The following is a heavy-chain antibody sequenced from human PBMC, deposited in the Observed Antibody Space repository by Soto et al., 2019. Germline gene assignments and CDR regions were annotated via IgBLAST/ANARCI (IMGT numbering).Heavy chain of an antibody. D-gene: IGHD3-10*02. CDR3: ARSLITMLPEAG. V-gene: IGHV4-39*01. J-gene: IGHJ4*02. CDR2: IYYSGST. CDR1: GGSISSSSYY. Sequence: QLQLQESGPGLVKPSETLSLTCTVSGGSISSSSYYWGWIRQPPGKGLEWIGSIYYSGSTYYNPSLKSRVTISVDTSKDQFSLKLISVTAANAAVYYCARSLITMLPEAGWGQGTLVTVSS.